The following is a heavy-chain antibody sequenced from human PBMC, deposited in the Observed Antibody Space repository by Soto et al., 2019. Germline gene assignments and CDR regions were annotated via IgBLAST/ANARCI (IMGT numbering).Heavy chain of an antibody. CDR3: ARLPNKSPQN. V-gene: IGHV3-74*01. CDR1: GFTFSSYW. Sequence: EVQLVESGGGLVQPGGSLRLSCAASGFTFSSYWMHWVRQAPGKGLVWVSSISTDASSTSYADPVKGRCTISRDNAKNTLYLQMNSVRAEDTAVDYCARLPNKSPQNWGQGTLVIVSP. J-gene: IGHJ1*01. CDR2: ISTDASST.